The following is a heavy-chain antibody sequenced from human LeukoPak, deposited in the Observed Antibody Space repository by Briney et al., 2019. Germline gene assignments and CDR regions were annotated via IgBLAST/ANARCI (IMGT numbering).Heavy chain of an antibody. D-gene: IGHD1-7*01. Sequence: PSETLSLTCTVSGGSISSYYWSWLWQPPGEGVEWVGYIYYSGSTNYNPSLKSRVTISVDTSKNQFSLKLSSVTAADTAVYYCARVSGTGTTPFDYWGQGTLVTVSS. CDR2: IYYSGST. V-gene: IGHV4-59*01. CDR3: ARVSGTGTTPFDY. J-gene: IGHJ4*02. CDR1: GGSISSYY.